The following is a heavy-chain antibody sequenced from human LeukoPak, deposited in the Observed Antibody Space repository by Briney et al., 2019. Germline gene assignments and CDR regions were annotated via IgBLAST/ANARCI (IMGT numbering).Heavy chain of an antibody. CDR2: INPNSGGT. Sequence: ASVKVSCKAPGYTFGGYYMHWVRQAPGQGLEWMGWINPNSGGTDYAQKFQGRVTMTRDTSISTAYMELSRLRSDDTAVYYCARVGHYYDSSGYYLYDAFDIWGQGTMVIVSS. CDR1: GYTFGGYY. J-gene: IGHJ3*02. CDR3: ARVGHYYDSSGYYLYDAFDI. D-gene: IGHD3-22*01. V-gene: IGHV1-2*02.